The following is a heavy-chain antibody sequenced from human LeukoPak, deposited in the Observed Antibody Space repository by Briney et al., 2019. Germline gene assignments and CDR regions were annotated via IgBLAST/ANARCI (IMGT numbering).Heavy chain of an antibody. J-gene: IGHJ4*02. CDR1: RGSMTTYS. V-gene: IGHV4-4*07. CDR2: VHNSVGT. Sequence: PQTPSLTCTVSRGSMTTYSCSWIRQTAGGAQERIGQVHNSVGTTYNPSLRSGVSLSLDTSTNHISLRLASVTAADTPVYFCARERDHGYSYGHVLDFWGQGIPVTVSS. CDR3: ARERDHGYSYGHVLDF. D-gene: IGHD5-18*01.